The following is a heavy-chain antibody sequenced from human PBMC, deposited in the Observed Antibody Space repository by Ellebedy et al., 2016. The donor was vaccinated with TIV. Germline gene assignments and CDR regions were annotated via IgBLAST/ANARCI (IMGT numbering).Heavy chain of an antibody. J-gene: IGHJ4*02. D-gene: IGHD3-9*01. V-gene: IGHV3-49*04. CDR1: GFNFGDYA. CDR2: IRSKGYGGTT. Sequence: GESLKISCTAFGFNFGDYAMSWVRQAPGKGLEWLGLIRSKGYGGTTEYAASVKGRFSISRDDTKSIAYLQMNSLKTEDTAVYYCTRERVGYNILTGYYIDYWGQGTLVTVSS. CDR3: TRERVGYNILTGYYIDY.